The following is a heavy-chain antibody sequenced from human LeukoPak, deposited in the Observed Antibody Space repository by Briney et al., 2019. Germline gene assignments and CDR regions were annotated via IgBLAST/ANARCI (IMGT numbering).Heavy chain of an antibody. CDR2: IYYSGST. Sequence: SETLSLTCTVSGGSISSYYWSWIRQPPGKGLEWIGYIYYSGSTNYNPSLKSRVTISVDTSKNQFSLKLSSVTAADTAVYYCARSTAAAGIDDPDYWGQGTLVTVSS. J-gene: IGHJ4*02. V-gene: IGHV4-59*01. D-gene: IGHD6-13*01. CDR3: ARSTAAAGIDDPDY. CDR1: GGSISSYY.